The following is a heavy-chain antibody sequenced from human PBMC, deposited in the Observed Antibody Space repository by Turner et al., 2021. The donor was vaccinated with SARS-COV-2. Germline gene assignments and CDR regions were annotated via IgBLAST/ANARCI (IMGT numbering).Heavy chain of an antibody. J-gene: IGHJ5*02. CDR3: ARGAYASVSLNKFDA. Sequence: QVELQESGPELLKPSYTLSLSCSVSGDSISSYYWHWIRQPPGKGLEWIGYIFYTGSTSFNPSLNDRATMSVDTSENQFFLHLKSVTPADTTVYHCARGAYASVSLNKFDAWGQGILVSVSS. V-gene: IGHV4-59*07. CDR2: IFYTGST. D-gene: IGHD3-16*01. CDR1: GDSISSYY.